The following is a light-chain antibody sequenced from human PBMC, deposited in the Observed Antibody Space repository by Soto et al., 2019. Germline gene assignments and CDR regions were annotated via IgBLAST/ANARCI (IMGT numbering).Light chain of an antibody. Sequence: QSVLTQPPSASGTPGQRVTISCSGSSSNIGSNYVYWYQQLPGTAPKLLIYRNNQPPSGVPDRFSGSKSGTSASLAISGLRSDDEADYYCAAWDDSLSVVVFGGGTKLTVL. CDR1: SSNIGSNY. CDR2: RNN. CDR3: AAWDDSLSVVV. V-gene: IGLV1-47*01. J-gene: IGLJ2*01.